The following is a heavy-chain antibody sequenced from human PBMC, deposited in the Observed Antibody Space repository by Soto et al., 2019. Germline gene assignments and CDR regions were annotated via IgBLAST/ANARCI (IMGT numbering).Heavy chain of an antibody. CDR2: IGTAGDT. Sequence: GGSLRLSCAASGFTFSSYDMHWVRQATGKGLEWVSAIGTAGDTYYPGSVKGRFTISRENAKNSLYLQMNSLRAEDTAVYYCARDGGIAAADGMDVWGQGTTVTVSS. J-gene: IGHJ6*02. V-gene: IGHV3-13*01. CDR1: GFTFSSYD. CDR3: ARDGGIAAADGMDV. D-gene: IGHD6-13*01.